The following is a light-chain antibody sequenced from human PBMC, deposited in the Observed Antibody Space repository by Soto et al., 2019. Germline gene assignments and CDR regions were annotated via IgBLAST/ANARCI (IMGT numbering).Light chain of an antibody. CDR2: DAS. CDR3: QQYNNWPFT. CDR1: QSFSST. V-gene: IGKV3-15*01. Sequence: EIVMTQSPATLSVSPGERATLSCRASQSFSSTLAWYQQKPGQAPRLLIYDASARATVIPARFSGSGSGTEFTLPISSLQSEDFAVYYCQQYNNWPFTFGGGTKVEI. J-gene: IGKJ4*01.